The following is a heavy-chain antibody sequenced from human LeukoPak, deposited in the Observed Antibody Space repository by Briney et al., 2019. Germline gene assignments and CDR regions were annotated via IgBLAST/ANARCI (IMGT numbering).Heavy chain of an antibody. CDR2: ISSSSSTI. CDR1: GFTFSSYT. V-gene: IGHV3-48*04. D-gene: IGHD3-9*01. J-gene: IGHJ5*02. CDR3: ARLTRYAGDP. Sequence: GGSLRLSCAASGFTFSSYTVNWVRQAPGKGLEWVSYISSSSSTIYYADSVKGRFTVSRDNAKNSLYLQMNSLRAEDTAVYYCARLTRYAGDPWGQGTLVIVSS.